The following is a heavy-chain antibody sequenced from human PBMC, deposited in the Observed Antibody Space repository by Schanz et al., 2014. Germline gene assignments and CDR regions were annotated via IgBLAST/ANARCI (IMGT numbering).Heavy chain of an antibody. D-gene: IGHD1-26*01. CDR1: GYTFTGHH. Sequence: QVQLVQSGAEVKKPGASVKVSCKASGYTFTGHHMHWVRQAPGQGLEWMGWINPNSGDRNYAQKFQGRVTMTTDTSTNTAYMELRSLTSDDTAVYYCARFNSGSHSPPYYYYGMDVWGQGTTVTVSS. CDR3: ARFNSGSHSPPYYYYGMDV. J-gene: IGHJ6*02. V-gene: IGHV1-2*02. CDR2: INPNSGDR.